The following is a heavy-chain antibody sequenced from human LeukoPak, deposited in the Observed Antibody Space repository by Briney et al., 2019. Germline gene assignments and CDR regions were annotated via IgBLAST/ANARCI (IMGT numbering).Heavy chain of an antibody. D-gene: IGHD2-15*01. CDR2: ISYDGSNK. CDR3: AKDSGGPYCSGGSCYLDY. Sequence: GGSLRLSCAASGFTFSSYGMHWVRQAPGKGLGWVAVISYDGSNKYYADSVKGRFTISRDNSKNTLYLQMNSLRAEDTAVYYCAKDSGGPYCSGGSCYLDYWGQGTLVTVSS. J-gene: IGHJ4*02. V-gene: IGHV3-30*18. CDR1: GFTFSSYG.